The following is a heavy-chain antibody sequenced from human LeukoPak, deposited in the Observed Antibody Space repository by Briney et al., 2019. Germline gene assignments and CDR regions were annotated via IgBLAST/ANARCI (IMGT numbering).Heavy chain of an antibody. J-gene: IGHJ3*02. Sequence: EGSLGLSCAASGFTFSSYSMNWVRQAPGKGLEWVSSISSSSSYIYYADSVKGRFTISRDNAKNSLYLQMNSLRAEDTAVYYCARAQRRGITMIVVAPGGIWGQGTMVTVSS. CDR1: GFTFSSYS. D-gene: IGHD3-22*01. V-gene: IGHV3-21*01. CDR2: ISSSSSYI. CDR3: ARAQRRGITMIVVAPGGI.